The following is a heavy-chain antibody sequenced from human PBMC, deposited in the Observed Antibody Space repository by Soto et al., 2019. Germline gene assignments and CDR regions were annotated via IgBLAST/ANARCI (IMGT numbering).Heavy chain of an antibody. V-gene: IGHV4-30-4*01. CDR1: GGSISYDHYH. Sequence: QVQLQESGPGLVRPSQTLSLTCTVSGGSISYDHYHWTWIRQPPGKGLEWIGYIHYSGSVFYNPSLQSRLSMSVDTSKNLFSLKLSPVTAADTAVYFCAREDDGGDRDYYGLDVWGQGTTVTVSS. D-gene: IGHD2-21*02. CDR2: IHYSGSV. J-gene: IGHJ6*02. CDR3: AREDDGGDRDYYGLDV.